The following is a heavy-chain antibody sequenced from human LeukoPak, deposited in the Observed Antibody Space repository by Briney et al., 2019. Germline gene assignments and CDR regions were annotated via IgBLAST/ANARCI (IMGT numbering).Heavy chain of an antibody. J-gene: IGHJ4*02. CDR1: GGSISGYY. CDR3: ARVVAGTVIFDY. D-gene: IGHD6-19*01. Sequence: SETLSLTCTVSGGSISGYYWTWIRQPPGKGLEWIGYIYYSGSTKYNPSLTSRVTISLDTSKNQFSLKLSSVTAADTAVYYCARVVAGTVIFDYWGQGTLVTVSS. V-gene: IGHV4-59*12. CDR2: IYYSGST.